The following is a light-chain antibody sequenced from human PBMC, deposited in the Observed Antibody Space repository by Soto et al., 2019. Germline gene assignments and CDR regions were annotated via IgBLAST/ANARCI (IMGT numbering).Light chain of an antibody. CDR1: QRISSN. V-gene: IGKV3D-15*01. CDR2: GAS. CDR3: QHYNNWPPYT. J-gene: IGKJ2*01. Sequence: EIVMTQPPDTLSVSPGERATLSCRASQRISSNLAWYQQKPGQAPRLLIYGASTRATGVPARFSGSGSETDFTLTISNLQSEDCAVYYCQHYNNWPPYTFGQGTKVEIK.